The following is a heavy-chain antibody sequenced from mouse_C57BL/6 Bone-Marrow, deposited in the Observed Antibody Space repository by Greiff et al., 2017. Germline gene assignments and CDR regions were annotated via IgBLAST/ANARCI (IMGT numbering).Heavy chain of an antibody. CDR1: GFSFNTYA. CDR2: IRSKSNNYAT. D-gene: IGHD2-1*01. CDR3: VGNYVDYYAMDY. V-gene: IGHV10-1*01. J-gene: IGHJ4*01. Sequence: EVQGVESGGGLVQPKGSLKLSCAASGFSFNTYAMNWVRQAPGKGLEWVARIRSKSNNYATYYADSVKDRFTISRDDSESMLYLQMNNLKTEDTAMYYCVGNYVDYYAMDYWGQGTSVTVSS.